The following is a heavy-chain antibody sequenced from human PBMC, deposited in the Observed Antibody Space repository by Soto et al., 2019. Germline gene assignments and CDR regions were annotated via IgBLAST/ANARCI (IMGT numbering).Heavy chain of an antibody. CDR2: IDWDDDK. CDR3: ARTSGDLDYFDY. D-gene: IGHD3-10*01. V-gene: IGHV2-70*04. Sequence: ESGPTLVNPTQTLTLTCTFSGFSLSTSGMRVSWIRQPPGKALEWLARIDWDDDKFYSTSLKTRLTISKDTSKNQVVLTMTNMDPVDTATYYCARTSGDLDYFDYWGQGTLVTVSS. J-gene: IGHJ4*02. CDR1: GFSLSTSGMR.